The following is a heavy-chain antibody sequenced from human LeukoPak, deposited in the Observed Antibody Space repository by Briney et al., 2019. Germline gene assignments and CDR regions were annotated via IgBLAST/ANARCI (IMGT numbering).Heavy chain of an antibody. Sequence: GGSLRLSCSASGFTFTSYAMHWVRRAPGKGLEYVSAISSNGGSTYYADSVKGRFTISRDNSKNTLYLQMSSLSAEDTALYYCVKAQRQLLRPAVYWGQGTLVTVSS. J-gene: IGHJ4*02. D-gene: IGHD2-2*01. CDR1: GFTFTSYA. CDR3: VKAQRQLLRPAVY. V-gene: IGHV3-64D*06. CDR2: ISSNGGST.